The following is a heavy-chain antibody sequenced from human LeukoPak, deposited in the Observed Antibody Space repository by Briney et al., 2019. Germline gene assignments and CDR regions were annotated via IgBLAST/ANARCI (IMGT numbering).Heavy chain of an antibody. V-gene: IGHV1-2*02. J-gene: IGHJ4*02. CDR1: GYTFTGHY. CDR2: INPSSGGT. Sequence: EASVKVSCKASGYTFTGHYMHWVRQAPGQGLEWMGWINPSSGGTHFAPEFQGRVTMTRDTSISTAYIELNSLRSDDTAVYYCARSLRWELPYYLDYWGQGTLVTVSS. CDR3: ARSLRWELPYYLDY. D-gene: IGHD4-23*01.